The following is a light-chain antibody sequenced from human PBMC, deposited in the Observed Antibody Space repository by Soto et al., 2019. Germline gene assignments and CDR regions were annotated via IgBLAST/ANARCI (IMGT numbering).Light chain of an antibody. CDR1: RSVSSNF. J-gene: IGKJ2*01. CDR2: GAF. V-gene: IGKV3-20*01. Sequence: ETVLTQSPGTLSLSPGDRATLSSRASRSVSSNFLAWYQQRRGQAPRLLIYGAFNRATGIPDRFSGSGSGTDFTLTIARLEPEDFAVYYCQQYADSPRSFGQGTKVDIK. CDR3: QQYADSPRS.